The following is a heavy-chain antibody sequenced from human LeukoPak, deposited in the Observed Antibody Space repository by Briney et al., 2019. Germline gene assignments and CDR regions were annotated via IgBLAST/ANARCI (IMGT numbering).Heavy chain of an antibody. CDR3: AKDKDPSMVTSHYFHY. J-gene: IGHJ4*02. Sequence: GGSLRLSCAASGFTFSTYAMNWVRQAPGKGLEWVSAINHSGGSIYYADSVKGRLTVSRDNSKNTLYLRMNSLRAEDTAIYYCAKDKDPSMVTSHYFHYWGQGAPVTVSS. V-gene: IGHV3-23*01. CDR1: GFTFSTYA. CDR2: INHSGGSI. D-gene: IGHD5-18*01.